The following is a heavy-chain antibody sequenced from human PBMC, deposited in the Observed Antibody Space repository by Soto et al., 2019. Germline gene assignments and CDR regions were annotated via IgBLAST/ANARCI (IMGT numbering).Heavy chain of an antibody. V-gene: IGHV3-30-3*01. CDR3: ARDYYDSSGYDY. D-gene: IGHD3-22*01. Sequence: GGSLRLSCAASGFTFSSYAMHWVRQAPGKGLEWVAVISYDGSNKYYADSVKGRFTISRDNSKNTLYLQMNSLRAEDTAVYYCARDYYDSSGYDYWGQGTLVTVSS. CDR2: ISYDGSNK. J-gene: IGHJ4*02. CDR1: GFTFSSYA.